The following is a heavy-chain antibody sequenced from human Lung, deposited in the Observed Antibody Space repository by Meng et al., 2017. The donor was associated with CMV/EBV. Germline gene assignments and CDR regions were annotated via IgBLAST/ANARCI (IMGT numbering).Heavy chain of an antibody. Sequence: LTCTGSGGSVSSGSYYWSWIRQPPGKGLEWIGYIYYSGSTNYNPSLKSRVTISADTSKNQFSLRLSSVTAADTAVYYCARAGPGWFDPWGQGTLVTVSS. CDR1: GGSVSSGSYY. CDR2: IYYSGST. V-gene: IGHV4-61*01. J-gene: IGHJ5*02. CDR3: ARAGPGWFDP.